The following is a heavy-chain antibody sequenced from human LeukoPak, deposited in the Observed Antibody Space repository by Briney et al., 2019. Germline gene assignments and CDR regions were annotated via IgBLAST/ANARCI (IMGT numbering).Heavy chain of an antibody. D-gene: IGHD1-26*01. V-gene: IGHV4-34*01. CDR3: ARWEGGSHYDFDY. CDR2: INHSGST. CDR1: GGSFSGYY. Sequence: PWETLSLTCAVYGGSFSGYYWSWIRQPPGKGLEWIGEINHSGSTNYNPSLKSRVTISVDTSKNQFSLKLSSVTAADTAVYYCARWEGGSHYDFDYWGQGTLVTLSS. J-gene: IGHJ4*02.